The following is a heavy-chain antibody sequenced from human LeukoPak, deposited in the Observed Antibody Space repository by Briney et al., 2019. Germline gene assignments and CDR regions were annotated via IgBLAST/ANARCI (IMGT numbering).Heavy chain of an antibody. D-gene: IGHD3-16*01. CDR2: IWQEGSEK. Sequence: GGSLRLSCAASGFTFSSYWMSWVRQAPGKGLEWVANIWQEGSEKYYVDSVKGRFTISRDNTKNSLFLHMNSLRVEDTAVYFCARDQNLISWGLDYFDYWGQGTLVTVSS. J-gene: IGHJ4*02. CDR3: ARDQNLISWGLDYFDY. CDR1: GFTFSSYW. V-gene: IGHV3-7*01.